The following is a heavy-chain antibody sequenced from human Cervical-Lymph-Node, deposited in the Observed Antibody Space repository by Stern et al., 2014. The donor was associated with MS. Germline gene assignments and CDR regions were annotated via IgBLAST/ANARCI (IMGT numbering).Heavy chain of an antibody. V-gene: IGHV1-2*07. J-gene: IGHJ6*02. CDR1: GYIFTGYY. Sequence: VQLVQSGAEVKKPGASVKVSCKTSGYIFTGYYIHWVRKAPGQGLEWMAWINPKTGGAKYAHKFQGRVTMSRDTSISTSYVELSSLTSDDTAVYYCARDQRGITIFGVVTDYYYLGMDVWGQGTTVTVSS. D-gene: IGHD3-3*01. CDR2: INPKTGGA. CDR3: ARDQRGITIFGVVTDYYYLGMDV.